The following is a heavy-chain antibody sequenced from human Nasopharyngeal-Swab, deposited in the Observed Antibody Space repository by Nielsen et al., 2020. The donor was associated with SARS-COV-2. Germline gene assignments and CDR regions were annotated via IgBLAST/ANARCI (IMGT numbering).Heavy chain of an antibody. Sequence: SETLSLTCTVSGGSISSYYWSWIRQPPGKGLEWIGYIYYSGSPNYNPSLKSRVTISVDTSKNQFSLKLSSVTAADTAVYYCARGLPSYYDSSGYYSDWGQGTLVTVSS. J-gene: IGHJ4*02. CDR2: IYYSGSP. V-gene: IGHV4-59*01. CDR3: ARGLPSYYDSSGYYSD. CDR1: GGSISSYY. D-gene: IGHD3-22*01.